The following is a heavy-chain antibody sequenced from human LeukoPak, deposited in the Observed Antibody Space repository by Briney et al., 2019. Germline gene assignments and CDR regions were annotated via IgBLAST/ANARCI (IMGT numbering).Heavy chain of an antibody. V-gene: IGHV3-48*03. D-gene: IGHD3-10*02. CDR3: AELGITMIGGV. J-gene: IGHJ6*04. CDR1: GFLFSSYA. Sequence: GGSLRLSCVASGFLFSSYAMHWVRQAPGKGLEWVSYISSSGSTIYYADSVKGRFTISRDNAKNSLYLQMNSLRAEDTAVYYCAELGITMIGGVWGKGTTVTISS. CDR2: ISSSGSTI.